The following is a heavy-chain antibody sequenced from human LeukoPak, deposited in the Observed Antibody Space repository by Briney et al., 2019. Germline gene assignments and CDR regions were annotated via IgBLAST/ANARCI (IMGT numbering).Heavy chain of an antibody. CDR1: GGSISSSSYY. CDR3: ARSTLDYYYYYYMDV. J-gene: IGHJ6*03. Sequence: AETLSLTCTVSGGSISSSSYYWGWILQPPGKGLEWIGSIYYSGSTYYNPSLKSRVTISVDTSKNQFSLKLSSVTAADTAVYYCARSTLDYYYYYYMDVWGKGTTVTVSS. CDR2: IYYSGST. V-gene: IGHV4-39*07.